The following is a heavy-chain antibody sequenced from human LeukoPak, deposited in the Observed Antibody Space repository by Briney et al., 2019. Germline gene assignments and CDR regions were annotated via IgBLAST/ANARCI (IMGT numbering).Heavy chain of an antibody. CDR2: VFYSGST. CDR3: ARRAVAPKVEAFDI. Sequence: SETLSLTCTVSGGSISSGTYYWSWIRQPPGKGLEWIGYVFYSGSTNYNPSLKSRVTLSVDTSKNQFSLKLSSVTAADTAVYYCARRAVAPKVEAFDIWGQGTMVTVSS. J-gene: IGHJ3*02. V-gene: IGHV4-61*01. CDR1: GGSISSGTYY. D-gene: IGHD6-19*01.